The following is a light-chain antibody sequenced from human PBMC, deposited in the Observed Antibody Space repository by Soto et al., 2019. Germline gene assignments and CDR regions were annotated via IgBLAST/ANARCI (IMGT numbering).Light chain of an antibody. CDR3: CSYAGSYTWV. V-gene: IGLV2-11*01. J-gene: IGLJ1*01. Sequence: QSALTQPRSVPGSPGQSVTISCTGTSSDVGGYNFVSWYLQHPGKAPKLMIYDVSKRPSGVPDRFSGSKSGNTASLTISGLQAEDDADYYCCSYAGSYTWVFGTGTKLTVL. CDR2: DVS. CDR1: SSDVGGYNF.